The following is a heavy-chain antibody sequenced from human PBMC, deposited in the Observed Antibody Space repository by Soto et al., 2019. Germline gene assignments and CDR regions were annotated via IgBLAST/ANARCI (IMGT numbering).Heavy chain of an antibody. CDR1: GASISTGGYY. CDR2: IYYNGNT. V-gene: IGHV4-31*03. Sequence: QVQLQESGPGLVKPSQTLSLTCTVSGASISTGGYYWSWIRQHPGEGLEWIGYIYYNGNTYYNPSLKSRVTISADTSNNQFFLRLNSVTAADTAVYYCARDLDGDYAGFDCWGQGTLVTVSS. J-gene: IGHJ4*02. D-gene: IGHD4-17*01. CDR3: ARDLDGDYAGFDC.